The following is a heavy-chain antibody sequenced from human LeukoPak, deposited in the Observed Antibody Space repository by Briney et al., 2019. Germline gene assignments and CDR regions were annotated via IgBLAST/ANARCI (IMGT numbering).Heavy chain of an antibody. J-gene: IGHJ2*01. CDR1: GFTFSSYW. CDR3: ARPSYPHWYFDL. V-gene: IGHV3-74*01. Sequence: GGSLRLSCAASGFTFSSYWMHWVRQAPGKGLVWVSRTNSDGSTTTYADSVKGRFTISRDNANNTLYLQMNSLSAEDTAVYYCARPSYPHWYFDLWGRGTLVTVSS. CDR2: TNSDGSTT.